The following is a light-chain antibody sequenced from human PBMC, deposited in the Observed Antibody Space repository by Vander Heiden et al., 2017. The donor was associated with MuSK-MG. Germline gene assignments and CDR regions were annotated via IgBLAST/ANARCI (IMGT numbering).Light chain of an antibody. J-gene: IGLJ2*01. Sequence: QSVLTQPPSVSGAPGQRVTISCTGSSYNTGAGYDVHWYQQLPGTAPKLLIYGNSNRPSGVPDRFSGSKSGTSASLAITGLQAEDEADYYCQSYDSSLSGDVVFGGGTKLTVL. CDR3: QSYDSSLSGDVV. CDR2: GNS. V-gene: IGLV1-40*01. CDR1: SYNTGAGYD.